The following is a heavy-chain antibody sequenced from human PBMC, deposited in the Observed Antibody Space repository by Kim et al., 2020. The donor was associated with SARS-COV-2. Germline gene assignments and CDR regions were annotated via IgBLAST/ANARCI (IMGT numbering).Heavy chain of an antibody. CDR1: GGTFSSYA. CDR2: IIPIFGTA. D-gene: IGHD6-19*01. V-gene: IGHV1-69*13. J-gene: IGHJ5*02. CDR3: ARVQWLVHPNWFDP. Sequence: SVKVSCKASGGTFSSYAISWVRQAPGQGLEWMGGIIPIFGTANYAQKFQGRVTITADESTSTAYMELSSLRSEDTAVYYCARVQWLVHPNWFDPWGQGTLVTVSS.